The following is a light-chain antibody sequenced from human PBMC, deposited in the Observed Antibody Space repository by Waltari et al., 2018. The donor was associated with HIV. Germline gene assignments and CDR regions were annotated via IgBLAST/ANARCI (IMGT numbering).Light chain of an antibody. CDR3: LQYIRIPPT. CDR2: WAS. Sequence: DIVMTQSPDSLPVSLGERATLNCTSSRTILFSSDNRNYLAWYQQKPRQPPKLLMSWASNRYSGVPDRFSGSGSGTDFTLTITRLQAEDVAVYHCLQYIRIPPTFGGGTKVEIK. V-gene: IGKV4-1*01. J-gene: IGKJ4*01. CDR1: RTILFSSDNRNY.